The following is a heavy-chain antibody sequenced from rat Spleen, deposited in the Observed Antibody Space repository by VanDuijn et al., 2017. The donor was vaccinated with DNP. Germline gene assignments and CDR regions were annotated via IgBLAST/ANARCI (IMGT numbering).Heavy chain of an antibody. J-gene: IGHJ2*01. CDR2: IGSAAYAP. CDR1: GFTFSAYY. D-gene: IGHD1-5*01. Sequence: EVQLVESGGGLVQPGRSLKLSCAASGFTFSAYYMAWVRQAPAKGLEWVAYIGSAAYAPYYGDSVTGRFTISRDNAKSTLYLQMDSLRSEETATYYCARGRYNSPFDYWGQGVMVTVSS. V-gene: IGHV5S11*01. CDR3: ARGRYNSPFDY.